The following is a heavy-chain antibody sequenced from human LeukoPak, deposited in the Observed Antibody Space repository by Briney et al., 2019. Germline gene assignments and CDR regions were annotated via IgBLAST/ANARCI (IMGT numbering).Heavy chain of an antibody. CDR3: ARDFSSGWPNFDY. CDR1: GFTFTSYD. J-gene: IGHJ4*02. D-gene: IGHD3-3*01. V-gene: IGHV1-8*01. Sequence: ASVKVSCKASGFTFTSYDINWVRQAAGQGLEWMGWMNPNNGNTGYAQKFQGRVTMTRDTTISTAYMEPRSLRSDDTAVYYCARDFSSGWPNFDYWGQGTLVTVSS. CDR2: MNPNNGNT.